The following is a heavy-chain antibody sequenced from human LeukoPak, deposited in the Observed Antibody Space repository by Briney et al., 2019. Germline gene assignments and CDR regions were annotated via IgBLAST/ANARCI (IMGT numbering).Heavy chain of an antibody. D-gene: IGHD2-2*01. J-gene: IGHJ4*02. Sequence: ASVKVSCKASGYTFTSYGISWVRQAPGQGLEWMGWISAYNGNTNYAQKLQGRVTMTTDTSTSTAYMELRSLRSDDTAVYYCARDTPGYCSSTSCLYSAWIFDYWGQGTLVTVSS. CDR2: ISAYNGNT. CDR1: GYTFTSYG. CDR3: ARDTPGYCSSTSCLYSAWIFDY. V-gene: IGHV1-18*01.